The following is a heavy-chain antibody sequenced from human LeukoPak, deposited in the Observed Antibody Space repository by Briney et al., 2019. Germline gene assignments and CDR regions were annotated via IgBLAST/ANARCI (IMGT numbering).Heavy chain of an antibody. J-gene: IGHJ4*02. D-gene: IGHD3-22*01. CDR2: INPNSGGT. CDR3: ARDRYYYDSSGYLDY. CDR1: GYTFTGYY. V-gene: IGHV1-2*02. Sequence: ASVKVSRKASGYTFTGYYMHWVRQAPGQGLEWMGWINPNSGGTNYAQKFQGRVTMTRDTSISTAYMELSRLRSDDTAVYYCARDRYYYDSSGYLDYWGQGTLVTVSS.